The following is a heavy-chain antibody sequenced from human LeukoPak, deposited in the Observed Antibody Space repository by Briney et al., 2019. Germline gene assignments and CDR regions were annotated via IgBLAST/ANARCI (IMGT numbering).Heavy chain of an antibody. CDR1: GYYISSGSY. CDR3: ARPNYDFWSGYYYYYMGV. V-gene: IGHV4-38-2*01. CDR2: IYHSGIT. Sequence: SETLSLTCAVSGYYISSGSYWGWIRRPPGKGLEWIGSIYHSGITYYNPPLKSRVTISVDTSKNQFSLKLSSVTAADKAVYYCARPNYDFWSGYYYYYMGVWGKGTTVTVSS. J-gene: IGHJ6*03. D-gene: IGHD3-3*01.